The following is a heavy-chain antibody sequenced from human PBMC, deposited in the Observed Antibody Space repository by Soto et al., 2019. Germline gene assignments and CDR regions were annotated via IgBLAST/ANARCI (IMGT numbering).Heavy chain of an antibody. V-gene: IGHV3-72*01. Sequence: EVELVESGVGLVQAGGSLRVSGGVSGFTSSDHYMDWVREAPGKGLEWVGRTANKRSRYTTEYAASVKGRFIISRDDSKNSVYLQMNSLKIEDTAVYYCARAEFGHGLDVWGQGTTVTVSS. CDR1: GFTSSDHY. J-gene: IGHJ6*02. CDR3: ARAEFGHGLDV. CDR2: TANKRSRYTT. D-gene: IGHD3-16*01.